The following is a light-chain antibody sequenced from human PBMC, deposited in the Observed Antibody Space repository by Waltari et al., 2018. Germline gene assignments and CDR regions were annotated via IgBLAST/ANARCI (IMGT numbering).Light chain of an antibody. CDR1: QSVSSSY. J-gene: IGKJ1*01. V-gene: IGKV3-20*01. Sequence: EIVLTQSPGTLSLSPGERATLSCRASQSVSSSYLAWYQQKPGQAPRLLIYGASSRATGIPDMFSGSGSGTDFTLTISRLEPEDFAVYYCQQYGSSPCTFGQGTKVEIK. CDR3: QQYGSSPCT. CDR2: GAS.